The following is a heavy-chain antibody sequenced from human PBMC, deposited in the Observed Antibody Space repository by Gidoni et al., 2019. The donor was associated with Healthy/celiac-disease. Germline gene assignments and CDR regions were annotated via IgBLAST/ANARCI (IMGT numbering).Heavy chain of an antibody. V-gene: IGHV3-23*04. CDR2: ISGSGGST. J-gene: IGHJ5*02. CDR3: AKERGVVPAAQNWFDP. CDR1: GFTFSSYA. Sequence: EVQLVESGGGLVQPGGSLRLYCAASGFTFSSYAMSWVRQAPGKGLEWVSAISGSGGSTYYADSVKGRFTISRDNSKNTLYLQMNSLRAEDTAVYYCAKERGVVPAAQNWFDPWGQGTLVTVSS. D-gene: IGHD2-2*01.